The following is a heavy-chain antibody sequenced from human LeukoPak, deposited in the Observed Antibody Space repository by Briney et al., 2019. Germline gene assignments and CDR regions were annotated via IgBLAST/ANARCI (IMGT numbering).Heavy chain of an antibody. CDR3: ARGRYFDWLLRSYYYGMDV. CDR2: IYYSGST. D-gene: IGHD3-9*01. V-gene: IGHV4-59*12. CDR1: GGSISSYY. J-gene: IGHJ6*02. Sequence: PSETLSLTCTVSGGSISSYYWSWIRQPPGKGLEWIGYIYYSGSTNYNPSLKSRVTISVDTSKNQFSLKLSSVTAADTAVYYCARGRYFDWLLRSYYYGMDVWGQGTTVTVSS.